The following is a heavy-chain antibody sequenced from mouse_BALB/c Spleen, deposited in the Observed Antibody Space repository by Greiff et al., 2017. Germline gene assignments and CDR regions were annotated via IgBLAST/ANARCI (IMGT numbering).Heavy chain of an antibody. Sequence: EVMLVESGGGLVQPGGSLKLSCAASGFTFSSYTMSWVRQTPEKRLEWVAYISNGGGSTYYPDTVKGRFTISRDNAKNTLYLQMSSLKSEDTAMYYCARLSYAMDYWGQGTSVTVSS. J-gene: IGHJ4*01. CDR3: ARLSYAMDY. CDR2: ISNGGGST. CDR1: GFTFSSYT. V-gene: IGHV5-12-2*01.